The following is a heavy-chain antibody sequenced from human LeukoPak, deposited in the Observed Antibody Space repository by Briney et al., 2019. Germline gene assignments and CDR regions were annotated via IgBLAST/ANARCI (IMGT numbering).Heavy chain of an antibody. CDR3: VKGQGSVSYRTVDS. J-gene: IGHJ4*02. Sequence: GGSLRLSCAVYGFTFCSCGMQWVRQAPAKGLGWVAVLTYYGDTTYFEDSVKGRFTISRDTSKSTLYLQMNSMGAEDTAVYYCVKGQGSVSYRTVDSWGQGTLVTVSS. CDR1: GFTFCSCG. V-gene: IGHV3-30*18. D-gene: IGHD3-10*01. CDR2: LTYYGDTT.